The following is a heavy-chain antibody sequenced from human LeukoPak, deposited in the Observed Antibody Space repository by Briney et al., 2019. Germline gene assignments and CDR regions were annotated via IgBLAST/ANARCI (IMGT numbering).Heavy chain of an antibody. J-gene: IGHJ6*03. D-gene: IGHD2-2*01. Sequence: SETLSLTCTVSGGSISSGSYYWSWIRQPAGKGLEWIGRIYTSGSTNYNPSLKSLVTISVDTSQNQFSLKMSSVTAADKAVYYCARGPPSRYCSSTSCYLMGYYYYYYMDVWGKGTTVTVSS. CDR3: ARGPPSRYCSSTSCYLMGYYYYYYMDV. CDR2: IYTSGST. CDR1: GGSISSGSYY. V-gene: IGHV4-61*02.